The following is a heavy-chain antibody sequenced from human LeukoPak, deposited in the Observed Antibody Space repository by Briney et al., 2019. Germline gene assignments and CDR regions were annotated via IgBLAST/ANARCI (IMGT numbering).Heavy chain of an antibody. CDR3: ASTRAAGTFRPLRKTGDDY. CDR2: IYTSGST. CDR1: GGSISSGSYY. V-gene: IGHV4-61*02. Sequence: PSETLSLTCTVSGGSISSGSYYWSWIRQPAGKGLEWIGRIYTSGSTNYNPSLKSRVTISVDTSKNQFSLKLSSVTAADTAVYYCASTRAAGTFRPLRKTGDDYWGQGTLVTVSS. J-gene: IGHJ4*02. D-gene: IGHD6-13*01.